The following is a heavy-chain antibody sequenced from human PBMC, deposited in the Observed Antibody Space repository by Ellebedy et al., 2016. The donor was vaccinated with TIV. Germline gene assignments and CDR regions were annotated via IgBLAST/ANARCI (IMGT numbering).Heavy chain of an antibody. CDR3: ATRDYYESGRYYPAL. V-gene: IGHV3-23*01. CDR1: GFTFSTFA. J-gene: IGHJ3*01. D-gene: IGHD3-10*01. Sequence: GESLKISCAASGFTFSTFAMNWVRQAPGTGLEWVSAISGSDGRTYYAVSVKGRFTVSRDNSKNPLYLQMNSLRAGDTAVYYCATRDYYESGRYYPALWGQGTMVTVSS. CDR2: ISGSDGRT.